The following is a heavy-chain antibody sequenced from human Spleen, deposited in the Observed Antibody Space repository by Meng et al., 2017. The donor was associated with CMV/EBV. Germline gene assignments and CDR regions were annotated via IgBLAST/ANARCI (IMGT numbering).Heavy chain of an antibody. CDR1: GYTFTGYY. J-gene: IGHJ6*02. Sequence: ASVKVSCKASGYTFTGYYMHWVRQAPGQGLEWMGWINPNNGDTNYAQKFQGRVSMTRDTSVSTAYMDLSRLRSDDTAVYYCARDRTGDCSSTTCYNYYYYYGMDVWGQGTTVTVSS. CDR2: INPNNGDT. V-gene: IGHV1-2*02. CDR3: ARDRTGDCSSTTCYNYYYYYGMDV. D-gene: IGHD2-2*02.